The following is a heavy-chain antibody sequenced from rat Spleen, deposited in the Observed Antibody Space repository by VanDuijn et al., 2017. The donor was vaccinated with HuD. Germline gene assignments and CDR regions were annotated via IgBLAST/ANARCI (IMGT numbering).Heavy chain of an antibody. CDR3: ARRHYGYTDYFDY. CDR1: GFSLSNYG. Sequence: VQLKESGPGLVQPSQTLSLTCTVSGFSLSNYGVIWVRQPPGKGLEWVATIIYDGSKTYYRDSVKGRFTISRDNAKSTLYLQMDSLRSEDTATYYCARRHYGYTDYFDYWGQGVMVTVSS. D-gene: IGHD1-6*01. CDR2: IIYDGSKT. V-gene: IGHV5-29*01. J-gene: IGHJ2*01.